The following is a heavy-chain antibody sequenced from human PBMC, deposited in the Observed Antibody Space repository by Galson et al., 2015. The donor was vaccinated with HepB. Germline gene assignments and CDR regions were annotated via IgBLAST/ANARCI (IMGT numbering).Heavy chain of an antibody. Sequence: SLRLSCAASGFTFSSYGMHWVRQAPGKGLEWVAVIWYDGSNKYYADSVKGRFTISRDNSKNTLYLQMNSLRAEDTAVYYCARDLWDYYDSSGADYWGQGTLVTVSS. CDR2: IWYDGSNK. V-gene: IGHV3-33*08. CDR3: ARDLWDYYDSSGADY. CDR1: GFTFSSYG. J-gene: IGHJ4*02. D-gene: IGHD3-22*01.